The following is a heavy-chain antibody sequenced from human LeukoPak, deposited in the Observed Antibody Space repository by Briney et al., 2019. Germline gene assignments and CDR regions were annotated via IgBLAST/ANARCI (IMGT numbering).Heavy chain of an antibody. CDR1: GFTFSSYG. D-gene: IGHD6-13*01. CDR2: IWYDGSNK. Sequence: GGSLRLSCAASGFTFSSYGMHWVRQAPGKGLEWVAVIWYDGSNKYYADSVKGRFTISRDNSKNTLYLQMNSLRAEDTAVYYCAREGLFRYSSSWPPGNAFDIWGQGTMVTVSS. V-gene: IGHV3-33*01. J-gene: IGHJ3*02. CDR3: AREGLFRYSSSWPPGNAFDI.